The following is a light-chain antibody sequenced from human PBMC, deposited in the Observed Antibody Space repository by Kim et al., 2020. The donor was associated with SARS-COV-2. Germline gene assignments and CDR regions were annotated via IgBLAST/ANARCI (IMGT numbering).Light chain of an antibody. V-gene: IGKV1-39*01. CDR3: QQSYSTPDT. CDR1: QSISSY. Sequence: SASVRNRVTSTCRASQSISSYLNWYQQKPGKAPKLLIYAASSLQSGGPSRFSGSGSGKDFTLTISSLQPEDFATYYCQQSYSTPDTFGQGTKLEI. J-gene: IGKJ2*01. CDR2: AAS.